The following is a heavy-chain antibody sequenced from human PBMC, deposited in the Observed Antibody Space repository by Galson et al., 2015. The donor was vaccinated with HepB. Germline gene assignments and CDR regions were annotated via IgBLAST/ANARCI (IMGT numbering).Heavy chain of an antibody. D-gene: IGHD4-17*01. J-gene: IGHJ6*02. V-gene: IGHV3-30*04. Sequence: IYWVRQAPGKGPEWVAIISYDGSKKHYVDSVKGRFTISRDSSKNTLYLQMNSLRAEETAVYYCAREFGGDREVYYYGMDVWGLGTTVTVSS. CDR3: AREFGGDREVYYYGMDV. CDR2: ISYDGSKK.